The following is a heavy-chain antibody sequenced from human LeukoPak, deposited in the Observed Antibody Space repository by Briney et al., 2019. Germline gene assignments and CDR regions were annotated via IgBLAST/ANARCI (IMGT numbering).Heavy chain of an antibody. D-gene: IGHD3-10*01. V-gene: IGHV3-7*01. CDR3: ARQGFGQSVD. J-gene: IGHJ4*02. CDR2: IKQDGSEK. Sequence: GGSLRLSCSASGFTFSSYLMIWVRQAPGKGLEGVANIKQDGSEKYYVDSVKGRFTISRDNAKNSLYLQINSLRAEDTAVYYCARQGFGQSVDWGQGTLVTVSS. CDR1: GFTFSSYL.